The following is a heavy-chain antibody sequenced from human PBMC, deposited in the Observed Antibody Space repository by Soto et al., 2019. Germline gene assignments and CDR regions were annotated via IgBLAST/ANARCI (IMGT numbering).Heavy chain of an antibody. V-gene: IGHV3-43*01. CDR2: ISWDGGIT. Sequence: PGGSLRLSCAASGFTFDDYTMQWVRQAPGKGLEWVSLISWDGGITYYADSVKGRFTISRDNSKNSLYLQMNSLRTEDTASYYCAKAGAYNYGSYFDYWGQGTLVTVSS. J-gene: IGHJ4*02. CDR3: AKAGAYNYGSYFDY. D-gene: IGHD5-18*01. CDR1: GFTFDDYT.